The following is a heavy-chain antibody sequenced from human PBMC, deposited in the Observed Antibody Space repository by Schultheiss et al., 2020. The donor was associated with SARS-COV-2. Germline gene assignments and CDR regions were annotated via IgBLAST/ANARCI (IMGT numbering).Heavy chain of an antibody. D-gene: IGHD3-22*01. V-gene: IGHV3-48*03. CDR2: ISSSGSTI. CDR3: AKVPSDDYYDNFDY. Sequence: GGSLRLSCAASGFTFSSYEMNWVRQAPGKGLEWVSYISSSGSTIYYADSVKGRFTISRDNAKNSLYLQMNSLRAEDTAVYYCAKVPSDDYYDNFDYWGQGTLVTVSS. CDR1: GFTFSSYE. J-gene: IGHJ4*02.